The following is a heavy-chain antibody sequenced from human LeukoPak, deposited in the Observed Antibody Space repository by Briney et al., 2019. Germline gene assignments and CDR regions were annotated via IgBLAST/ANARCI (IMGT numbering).Heavy chain of an antibody. CDR3: VKLSYYDSSGYYPWCFDY. V-gene: IGHV3-23*01. Sequence: PGGSLRLSCAASGFIFSSYWMSWVRQAPGKGLEWVSAISGSGGSTYYADSVKGRFTISRDNSKNTLYLQMNSLRAEDTAVYYCVKLSYYDSSGYYPWCFDYWGQGTLVTVSS. J-gene: IGHJ4*02. CDR2: ISGSGGST. D-gene: IGHD3-22*01. CDR1: GFIFSSYW.